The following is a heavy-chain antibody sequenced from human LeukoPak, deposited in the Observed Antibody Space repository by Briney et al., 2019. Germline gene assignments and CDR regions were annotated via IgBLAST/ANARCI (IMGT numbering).Heavy chain of an antibody. CDR1: GGSINSGGYS. CDR2: IYHSGST. CDR3: GRVILGEAKSPIDC. D-gene: IGHD3-10*01. J-gene: IGHJ4*02. V-gene: IGHV4-30-2*01. Sequence: PSETLSLTCAVSGGSINSGGYSWSWIRQPPGKGLEWMGYIYHSGSTYYNPSLKSRVTIFVDTSKNQFSLKLTSVTAADTAIYYCGRVILGEAKSPIDCWGQGTLVTVSS.